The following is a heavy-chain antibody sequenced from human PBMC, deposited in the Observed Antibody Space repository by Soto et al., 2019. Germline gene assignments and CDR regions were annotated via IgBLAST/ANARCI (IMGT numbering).Heavy chain of an antibody. J-gene: IGHJ5*02. Sequence: PSETLSLTCTVSGGSISSYYWSWIRQPPGKGLEGIGYIYYSGGTNYNPSLKSRVTISVDTSKNQFSLKLSSVTAADTAVYYCARHPYASKQQLVPTPYNWFDPWGQGTLVTVSS. CDR3: ARHPYASKQQLVPTPYNWFDP. D-gene: IGHD6-13*01. V-gene: IGHV4-59*08. CDR2: IYYSGGT. CDR1: GGSISSYY.